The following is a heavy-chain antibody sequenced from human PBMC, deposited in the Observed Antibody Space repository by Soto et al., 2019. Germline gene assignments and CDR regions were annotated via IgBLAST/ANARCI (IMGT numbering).Heavy chain of an antibody. CDR1: GCTFSSYA. Sequence: QVQLVQSGAEVKKPGSSVKFSCKASGCTFSSYAISWVRQAPGQGLEWMGGIIPLFGTANYAQKFQGRVTITADDSTSTAYMELSSRRSEDTAVYYCARGGGDCSSTSCYAGIYYYYGMDVWGQGTTVTVSS. J-gene: IGHJ6*02. D-gene: IGHD2-2*01. CDR2: IIPLFGTA. V-gene: IGHV1-69*01. CDR3: ARGGGDCSSTSCYAGIYYYYGMDV.